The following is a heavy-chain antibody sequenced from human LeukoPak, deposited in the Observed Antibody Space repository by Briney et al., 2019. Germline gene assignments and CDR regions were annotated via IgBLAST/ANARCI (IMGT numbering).Heavy chain of an antibody. Sequence: GGSLRLSCAASGFSFSSYGMHWVRQAPGKGLEWVAFIRYDGSNKYYADSAKGRFTISRDNSKNTLYLQMNSLRAEDTAVYYCARDRRYYDSSGYLPHNWFDPWGQGTLVTVSS. J-gene: IGHJ5*02. CDR1: GFSFSSYG. D-gene: IGHD3-22*01. CDR3: ARDRRYYDSSGYLPHNWFDP. V-gene: IGHV3-30*02. CDR2: IRYDGSNK.